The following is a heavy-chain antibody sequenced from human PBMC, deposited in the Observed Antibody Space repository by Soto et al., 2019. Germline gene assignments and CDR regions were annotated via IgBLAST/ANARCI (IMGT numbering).Heavy chain of an antibody. CDR1: GGTFSSYA. CDR3: AGDLRGIVLVPAAMSSLGY. J-gene: IGHJ4*02. D-gene: IGHD2-2*01. Sequence: QVQLVQSGAEVKKPGSSVKVSCKASGGTFSSYAISWVRQAPGQGLEWMGGIIPIFGTANYAQKFQGRVTITADEXXSXAXXELSSLRSEDTAVYYCAGDLRGIVLVPAAMSSLGYWGQGTLVTVSS. CDR2: IIPIFGTA. V-gene: IGHV1-69*12.